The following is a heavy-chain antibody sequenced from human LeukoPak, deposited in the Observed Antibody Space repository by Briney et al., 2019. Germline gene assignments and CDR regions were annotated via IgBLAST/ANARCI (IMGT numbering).Heavy chain of an antibody. CDR3: AREDPASWGSYYYYGMGV. J-gene: IGHJ6*02. V-gene: IGHV1-69*04. Sequence: GASVKVSCKASGGTFSSYAISWVRQAPGQGLEWMGRIIPILGIANYAQKFQGRVTITADKSTSTAYMELSSLRSEDTAVYYCAREDPASWGSYYYYGMGVWGQGTTVTVSS. D-gene: IGHD7-27*01. CDR2: IIPILGIA. CDR1: GGTFSSYA.